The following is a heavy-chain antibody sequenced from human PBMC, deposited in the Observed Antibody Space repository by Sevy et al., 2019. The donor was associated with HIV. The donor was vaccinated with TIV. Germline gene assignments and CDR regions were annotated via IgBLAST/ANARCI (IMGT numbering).Heavy chain of an antibody. J-gene: IGHJ4*02. CDR3: ARGDVVVGFDY. CDR2: IYISGST. V-gene: IGHV4-4*07. CDR1: GGSISDHY. Sequence: SETLSLTCTVSGGSISDHYLSWLRQPAGKGLEWIGRIYISGSTNYNPSLKSRVTMSIDTSKNQFSLKLSSVTAADTAVYYCARGDVVVGFDYWGQRTLVTVSS. D-gene: IGHD2-2*01.